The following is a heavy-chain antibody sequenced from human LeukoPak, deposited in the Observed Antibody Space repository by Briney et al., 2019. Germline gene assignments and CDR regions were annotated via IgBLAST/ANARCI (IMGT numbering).Heavy chain of an antibody. V-gene: IGHV3-7*01. J-gene: IGHJ3*02. Sequence: GSLRLSCAASGFSFRTYWMSWVRQAPGKGLEWVAHIKQDGSEKHYVDSVKDRFTISRDNAKRSLYLQMNSLRVEDTVVYYCARDFYDSSGDDAFDIWGLGTMVTVSS. CDR3: ARDFYDSSGDDAFDI. CDR2: IKQDGSEK. D-gene: IGHD3-22*01. CDR1: GFSFRTYW.